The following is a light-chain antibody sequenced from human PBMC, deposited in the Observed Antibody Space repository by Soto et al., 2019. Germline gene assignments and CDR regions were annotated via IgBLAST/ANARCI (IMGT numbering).Light chain of an antibody. J-gene: IGKJ1*01. Sequence: EIVLTQSPGTLSLSPGERATLSCRAIQRFTNTYLAWYQQKPAQAPRLLIYDVSNRATGIPDRFRGSGSGTDFTLTISRLDPEDFAVYYCQQYDSPPWTFGQGTKVEIK. V-gene: IGKV3-20*01. CDR3: QQYDSPPWT. CDR1: QRFTNTY. CDR2: DVS.